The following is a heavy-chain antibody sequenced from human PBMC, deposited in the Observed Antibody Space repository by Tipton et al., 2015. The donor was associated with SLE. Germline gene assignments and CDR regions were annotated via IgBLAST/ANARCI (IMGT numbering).Heavy chain of an antibody. D-gene: IGHD3-16*01. Sequence: TLSLTCTVSGGSISSSSYYWGWIRQPPGKGLEWIGSIYYSGSTYYNPSLKSRVTISVDTSKNQFSLKLSSVTAADTAVYYCARVQAYEGFDPWGQGTTVTVSS. V-gene: IGHV4-39*07. J-gene: IGHJ5*02. CDR3: ARVQAYEGFDP. CDR2: IYYSGST. CDR1: GGSISSSSYY.